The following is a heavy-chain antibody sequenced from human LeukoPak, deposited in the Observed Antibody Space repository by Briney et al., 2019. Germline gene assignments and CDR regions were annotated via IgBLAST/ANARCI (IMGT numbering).Heavy chain of an antibody. Sequence: ASETLSLTCTVSGGPMRSHYWSWIRQTPGKGLEWIGYIDYSGSTRYNPSLQSRVTISVDTSKNQFSLKLTSVTATDTAVYYCARLINNDNSGDADTFDMWGQGTVVTVFS. V-gene: IGHV4-59*11. CDR2: IDYSGST. D-gene: IGHD3-22*01. CDR3: ARLINNDNSGDADTFDM. CDR1: GGPMRSHY. J-gene: IGHJ3*02.